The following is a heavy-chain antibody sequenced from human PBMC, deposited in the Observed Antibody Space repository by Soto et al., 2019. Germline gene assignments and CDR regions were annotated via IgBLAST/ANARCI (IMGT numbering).Heavy chain of an antibody. CDR1: GFTFRNFW. V-gene: IGHV3-7*01. Sequence: EEQLVESGGGLVQPGGSLRLSCAGSGFTFRNFWMGWVRQAPGKRLEWVANIKQDGSETSYADSVRGRFTVFRDNARNSLFLHMNRRRAEDTAVYYCARENYFDYWGQGALVTVSS. J-gene: IGHJ4*02. CDR2: IKQDGSET. CDR3: ARENYFDY.